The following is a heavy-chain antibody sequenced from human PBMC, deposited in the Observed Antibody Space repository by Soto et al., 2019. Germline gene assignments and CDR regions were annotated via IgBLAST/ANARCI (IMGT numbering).Heavy chain of an antibody. CDR1: GGSFSGYY. V-gene: IGHV4-34*01. Sequence: SETLSLTCAVYGGSFSGYYWSWIRQPPGKGLEWIGEINHSGSTNYNPSLKSRVTISVDTSKNQFSLKLSSVTAADTAVYYCARGPNIVVVVAATYHLDYWGQGTLVTVSS. J-gene: IGHJ4*02. CDR2: INHSGST. D-gene: IGHD2-15*01. CDR3: ARGPNIVVVVAATYHLDY.